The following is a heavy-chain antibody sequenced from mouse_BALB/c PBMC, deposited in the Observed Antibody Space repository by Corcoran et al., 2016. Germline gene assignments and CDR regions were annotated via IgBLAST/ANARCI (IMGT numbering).Heavy chain of an antibody. CDR2: IFPGSGNT. Sequence: QVQLQQSGPELVKPGASVKISCKASGYSFTSYYIHWVKQRPGQGLEWIGWIFPGSGNTKYNEKFKGKATLTADTSSSTAYMQLISLTSEDSAVYFCAKTARATYYFDYWGQGTTLTVSS. CDR1: GYSFTSYY. V-gene: IGHV1-66*01. D-gene: IGHD3-2*01. J-gene: IGHJ2*01. CDR3: AKTARATYYFDY.